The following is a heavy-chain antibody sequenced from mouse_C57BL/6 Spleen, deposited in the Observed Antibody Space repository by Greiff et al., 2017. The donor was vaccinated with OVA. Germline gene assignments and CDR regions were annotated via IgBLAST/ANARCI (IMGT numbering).Heavy chain of an antibody. CDR2: IYPGSGST. CDR1: GYTFTSYW. J-gene: IGHJ2*01. V-gene: IGHV1-55*01. CDR3: ARRWYYDYDGVDY. D-gene: IGHD2-4*01. Sequence: QVQLKQPGAELVKPWASVKMSCKASGYTFTSYWITWVKQRPGQGLEWIGDIYPGSGSTNYNEKFKSKATLTVDTSSSTAYMQLSSLTSEDSAVYYCARRWYYDYDGVDYWGQGTTLTVSS.